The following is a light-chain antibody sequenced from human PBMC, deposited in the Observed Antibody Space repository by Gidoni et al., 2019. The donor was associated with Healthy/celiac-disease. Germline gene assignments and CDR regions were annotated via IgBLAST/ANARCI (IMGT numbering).Light chain of an antibody. Sequence: DIQMTQSPSSLSASVGDRVTITCRASQSISSYLNWYQQKPGKAPKLLIYAASSLQSGVPSRFSGSGSGTDFTLTISSLQPEDFATYYCQHGDVXPGTKVDIK. V-gene: IGKV1-39*01. CDR2: AAS. J-gene: IGKJ3*01. CDR3: QHGD. CDR1: QSISSY.